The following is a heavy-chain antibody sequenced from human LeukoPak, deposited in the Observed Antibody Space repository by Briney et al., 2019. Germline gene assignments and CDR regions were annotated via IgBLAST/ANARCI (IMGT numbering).Heavy chain of an antibody. CDR2: IYTSGST. D-gene: IGHD6-13*01. J-gene: IGHJ5*02. CDR3: ARGYSSSWHGDWFDP. V-gene: IGHV4-61*02. Sequence: PSETLSLTCTVSGGSISSGSYYWSWIRQPAGKGLEWIGRIYTSGSTNYNPSLKSRVPISVDTSKNQFSLKLSSVPAADTAVYYCARGYSSSWHGDWFDPWGQGTLVTVSS. CDR1: GGSISSGSYY.